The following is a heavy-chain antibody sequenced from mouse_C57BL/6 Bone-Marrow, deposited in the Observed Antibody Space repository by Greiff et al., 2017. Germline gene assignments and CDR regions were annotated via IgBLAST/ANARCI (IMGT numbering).Heavy chain of an antibody. CDR3: AREGGGYYGISFAY. D-gene: IGHD2-1*01. CDR2: IYPGSGNT. CDR1: GYTFTDYY. J-gene: IGHJ3*01. Sequence: VMLKESGAELVRPGASVKLSCKASGYTFTDYYINWVKQRPGQGLEWIARIYPGSGNTYYNEKFKGKATLTAEKSSSTAYMQLSSLTSEDSAVYFCAREGGGYYGISFAYWGQGTLVTVSA. V-gene: IGHV1-76*01.